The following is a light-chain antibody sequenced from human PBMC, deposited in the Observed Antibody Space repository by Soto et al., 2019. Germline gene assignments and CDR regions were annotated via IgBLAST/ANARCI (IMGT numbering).Light chain of an antibody. J-gene: IGKJ5*01. Sequence: DIQMTQSPSTLSASVGEGVTITCRARQNISRLLAWYQQKPGRAPSLLIYKASTLESGVPSRFSGSTSGTEFTLTISILQPDDVATYYCQQYNSYPLTFGQGTRLEIK. CDR2: KAS. CDR3: QQYNSYPLT. V-gene: IGKV1-5*03. CDR1: QNISRL.